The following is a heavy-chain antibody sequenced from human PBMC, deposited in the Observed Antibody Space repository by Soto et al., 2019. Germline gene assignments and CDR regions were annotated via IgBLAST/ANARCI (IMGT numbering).Heavy chain of an antibody. J-gene: IGHJ4*02. D-gene: IGHD5-12*01. Sequence: SETLSLTCTVSGGSISSYYWSWIRQPPGKGLEWIGYIYYSGSTNYNPSLKSRVTISVDTSKNQFSLKLSSVTAADTAVYYCARTDSGYDYRFGYWGQGPLVTVSS. V-gene: IGHV4-59*01. CDR3: ARTDSGYDYRFGY. CDR1: GGSISSYY. CDR2: IYYSGST.